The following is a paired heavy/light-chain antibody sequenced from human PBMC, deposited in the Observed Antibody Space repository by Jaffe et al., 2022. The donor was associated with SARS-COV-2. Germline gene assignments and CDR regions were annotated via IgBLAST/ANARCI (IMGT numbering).Light chain of an antibody. V-gene: IGLV2-8*01. CDR2: EVS. CDR3: SSYAGSNNYV. Sequence: QSALTQPPSASGSPGQSVAISCTGTSSDVGGYNYVSWYQQHPGKAPKLMIYEVSKRPSGVPDRFSGSKSGNTASLTVSGLQAEDEADYYCSSYAGSNNYVFGTGTKVTVL. J-gene: IGLJ1*01. CDR1: SSDVGGYNY.
Heavy chain of an antibody. CDR1: GFTFSSHP. CDR3: AKGGGRVATPFDP. V-gene: IGHV3-30*04. CDR2: TSHDGSNK. Sequence: QVQLVESGGGVVQPERSLRLSCAASGFTFSSHPMHWVRQAPGKGLEWVAVTSHDGSNKYYADSVKGRFSISRDNSKNTVFLQLNSLRAEDTAVYYCAKGGGRVATPFDPWGQGTLVTVSS. J-gene: IGHJ5*02. D-gene: IGHD5-12*01.